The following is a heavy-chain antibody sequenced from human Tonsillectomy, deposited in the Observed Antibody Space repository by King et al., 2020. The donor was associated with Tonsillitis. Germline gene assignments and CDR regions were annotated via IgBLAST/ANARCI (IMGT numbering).Heavy chain of an antibody. CDR3: ARGCSSSNCYDAFDI. V-gene: IGHV4-34*01. Sequence: VQLQQWGAGLLKPSETLSLTCAVYGGSFSDYYWNWIRQAPGKGLEGIGEMTHDGSTHYNPSLKSRVTISKDTSKNQFSLKLSSVTAADAALYYCARGCSSSNCYDAFDIWGQGTMVTISS. J-gene: IGHJ3*02. CDR1: GGSFSDYY. D-gene: IGHD2-2*01. CDR2: MTHDGST.